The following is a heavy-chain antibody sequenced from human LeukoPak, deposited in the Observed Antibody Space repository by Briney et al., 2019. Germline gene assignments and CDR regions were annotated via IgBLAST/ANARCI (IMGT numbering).Heavy chain of an antibody. V-gene: IGHV4-39*07. CDR1: GGSISSSSYY. J-gene: IGHJ3*02. D-gene: IGHD3-22*01. Sequence: PSETLSLTCTVSGGSISSSSYYWGWIRQPPGKGLEWIGSIYYSGSTYYNPSLKSRVTISVDTSKNQFSLKLSSVTAADTAVYYCARDYDSSGYYGLFDIWGQGTMVTVSS. CDR3: ARDYDSSGYYGLFDI. CDR2: IYYSGST.